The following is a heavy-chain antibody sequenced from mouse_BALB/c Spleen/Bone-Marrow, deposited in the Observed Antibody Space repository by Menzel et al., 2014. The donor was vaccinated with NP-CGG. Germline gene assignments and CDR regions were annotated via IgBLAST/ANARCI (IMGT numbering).Heavy chain of an antibody. CDR1: GYAFSSYW. D-gene: IGHD1-1*01. J-gene: IGHJ4*01. CDR2: ICPGGGDT. Sequence: LVESGAELARPGSSGKISCKASGYAFSSYWMNWVHQRPGQGLEWIGQICPGGGDTNYTGKFKGKATMTADKSTSTAYMRLSGLTAEGSAVYFCARWITTVVAPYVMGYCGEETSVSVS. V-gene: IGHV1-80*01. CDR3: ARWITTVVAPYVMGY.